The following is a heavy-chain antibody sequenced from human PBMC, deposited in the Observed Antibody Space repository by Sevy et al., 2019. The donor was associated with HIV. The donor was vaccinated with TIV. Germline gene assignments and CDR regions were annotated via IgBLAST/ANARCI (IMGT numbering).Heavy chain of an antibody. Sequence: SKTLSLTCTVSGASISSYYWGWIRQPPGKGLEWIGYIYYTVSANYNPSLKSRVTISVDTSKSQFSLKLSSVTAADTAVYYCAATVTLDNWFDPWGQGTLVTVSS. CDR2: IYYTVSA. CDR1: GASISSYY. CDR3: AATVTLDNWFDP. J-gene: IGHJ5*02. D-gene: IGHD4-4*01. V-gene: IGHV4-59*01.